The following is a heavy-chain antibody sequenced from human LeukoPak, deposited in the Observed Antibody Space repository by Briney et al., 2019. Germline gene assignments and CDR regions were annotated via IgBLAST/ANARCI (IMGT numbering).Heavy chain of an antibody. CDR2: IKEDGSEK. V-gene: IGHV3-7*01. J-gene: IGHJ1*01. D-gene: IGHD6-13*01. CDR3: ARGIGSS. Sequence: SGGSLRLSCAASGFIFTDYWMYWVRQVPGRGLAWVANIKEDGSEKNYVDSVKGRFTISRDNAKNSVYLQMNSLRVEDTAVYYCARGIGSSWGQGTLVTVSS. CDR1: GFIFTDYW.